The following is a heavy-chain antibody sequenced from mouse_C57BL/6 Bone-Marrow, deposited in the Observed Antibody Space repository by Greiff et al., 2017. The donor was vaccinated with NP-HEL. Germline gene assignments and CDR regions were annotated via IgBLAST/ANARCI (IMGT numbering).Heavy chain of an antibody. CDR2: IDPSDGYT. CDR3: AREPYSTHFDD. J-gene: IGHJ2*01. V-gene: IGHV1-50*01. CDR1: GYTFTSYW. D-gene: IGHD2-5*01. Sequence: VQLQQPGAELVKPGASVKLSCKASGYTFTSYWMPWVKQRPGQGLEWIGEIDPSDGYTNYNQKFKGKATLTVDKSSSTAYMQRSTLTSEDSAVYYCAREPYSTHFDDWGKGATLTVSS.